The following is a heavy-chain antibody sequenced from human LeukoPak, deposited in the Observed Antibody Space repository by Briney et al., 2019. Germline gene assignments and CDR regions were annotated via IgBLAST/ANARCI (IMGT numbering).Heavy chain of an antibody. CDR3: AKENPVGGTNYFDY. D-gene: IGHD1-26*01. CDR1: GFIFSTYA. Sequence: GGSLRLSCAASGFIFSTYAMSWVRQAPGKGLEWVSAITGSGDSTYYADSVKGRFTISRDNSKNTLSLQMNSLRAGDTAVYYCAKENPVGGTNYFDYWGQGTLVTVPS. J-gene: IGHJ4*02. CDR2: ITGSGDST. V-gene: IGHV3-23*01.